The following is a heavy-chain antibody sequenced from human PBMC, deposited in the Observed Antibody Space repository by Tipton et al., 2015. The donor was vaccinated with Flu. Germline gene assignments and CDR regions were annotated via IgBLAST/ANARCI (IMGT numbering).Heavy chain of an antibody. D-gene: IGHD4-23*01. Sequence: LRLSCTVSDDSISSGRYYWGWIRQPPGKGLEWIANLYYSGSTNYNPSLKSRVTISVDTSKNQFSLKLSSVTAADTAVYYCATEYRGGGNRYYFDYWGQGTLVTVSS. CDR2: LYYSGST. J-gene: IGHJ4*02. CDR1: DDSISSGRYY. V-gene: IGHV4-39*07. CDR3: ATEYRGGGNRYYFDY.